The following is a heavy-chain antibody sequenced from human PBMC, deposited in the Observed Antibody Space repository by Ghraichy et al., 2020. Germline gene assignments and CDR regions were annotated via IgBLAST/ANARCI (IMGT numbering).Heavy chain of an antibody. Sequence: SEPLSLTCTVSGGSISSYYWSWIRQPPGKGLEWIGYIYYSGSTNYNPSLKSRVTISVDTSKNQFSLKLSSVTAADTAVYYCARSTSSGFPGYYYYMDVWGKGTTVTVSS. CDR1: GGSISSYY. J-gene: IGHJ6*03. CDR2: IYYSGST. D-gene: IGHD6-19*01. V-gene: IGHV4-59*01. CDR3: ARSTSSGFPGYYYYMDV.